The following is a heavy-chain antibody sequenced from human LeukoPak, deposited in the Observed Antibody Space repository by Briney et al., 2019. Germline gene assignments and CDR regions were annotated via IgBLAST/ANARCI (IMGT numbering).Heavy chain of an antibody. CDR3: ARHVEMATTFDY. CDR1: GYSFNTYW. V-gene: IGHV5-10-1*01. D-gene: IGHD5-24*01. Sequence: KRGESLNISCKGSGYSFNTYWISWVRQMPGKGLEWMGTTDPSDSYTKYSPSFHGHVTISADKSISTAYLQWSGLKASDTAMYYCARHVEMATTFDYWGQGTLVTVSS. CDR2: TDPSDSYT. J-gene: IGHJ4*02.